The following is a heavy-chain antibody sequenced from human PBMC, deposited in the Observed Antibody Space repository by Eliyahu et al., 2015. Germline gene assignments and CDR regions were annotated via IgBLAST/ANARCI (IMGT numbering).Heavy chain of an antibody. Sequence: EVQLVESGGGLVQPGGSLRLSCAASGFISGSYWMTWVRQAPGKGLEXVANINLEGSEKNFVDSVKGRFTISRDSAQNSLYLQMNTLRAEDTAVYYCARGRSRMDVWGQGTAVTVSS. V-gene: IGHV3-7*01. J-gene: IGHJ6*02. CDR2: INLEGSEK. D-gene: IGHD3-10*01. CDR1: GFISGSYW. CDR3: ARGRSRMDV.